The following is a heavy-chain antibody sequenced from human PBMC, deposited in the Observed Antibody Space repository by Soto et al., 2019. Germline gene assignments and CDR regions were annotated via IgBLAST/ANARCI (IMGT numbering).Heavy chain of an antibody. V-gene: IGHV1-18*01. CDR1: GYTFTSYG. Sequence: ASVKVSCKASGYTFTSYGISWVRQAPGQGLEWMGWISAYNGNTNYAQKLQGRVTMTTDTSTSPAYMELRSLRSDDTAVYYCARGLRGYSYGYYFDYWGQGTLVTVSS. J-gene: IGHJ4*02. CDR3: ARGLRGYSYGYYFDY. D-gene: IGHD5-18*01. CDR2: ISAYNGNT.